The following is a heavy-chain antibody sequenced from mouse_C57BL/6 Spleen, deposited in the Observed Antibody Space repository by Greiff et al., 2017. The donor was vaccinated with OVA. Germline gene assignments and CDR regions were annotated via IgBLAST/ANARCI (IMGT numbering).Heavy chain of an antibody. D-gene: IGHD2-1*01. Sequence: EVKVVESGGGLVKPGGSLKLSCAASGFTFSDYGMHWVRQAPEKGLEWVAYISSGSSTIYYADTVKGRFTISRDNAKNTLFLQMTSLRSEDTAMYYCARGDYGNRYWYFDVWGTGTTVTVSS. V-gene: IGHV5-17*01. CDR2: ISSGSSTI. CDR3: ARGDYGNRYWYFDV. CDR1: GFTFSDYG. J-gene: IGHJ1*03.